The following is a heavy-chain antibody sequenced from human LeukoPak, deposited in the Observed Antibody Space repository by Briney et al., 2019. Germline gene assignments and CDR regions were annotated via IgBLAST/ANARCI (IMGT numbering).Heavy chain of an antibody. J-gene: IGHJ6*02. CDR2: INHSGST. Sequence: SETLSLTCAVYGGSFSGYYWSWLRQPPGKELEWIGEINHSGSTNYNPSLTSRVTISVDTSKNQFSLKLSSATAADTAVYYCARAQWLENYYYYGMDVWGQGTTVTVSS. CDR3: ARAQWLENYYYYGMDV. CDR1: GGSFSGYY. D-gene: IGHD6-19*01. V-gene: IGHV4-34*01.